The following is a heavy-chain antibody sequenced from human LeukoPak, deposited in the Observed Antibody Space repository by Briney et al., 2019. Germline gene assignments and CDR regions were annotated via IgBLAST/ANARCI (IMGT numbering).Heavy chain of an antibody. Sequence: PSETLSLTCTVSGGSISSSSCYWGWIRQPPGKGLEWIGSIYYSGSTYYNPSLKSRVTISVDTSKNQFSLKLSSVTAADTAVYYCARAHPGYSSSWSQFDPWGQGTLVTVSS. D-gene: IGHD6-13*01. CDR2: IYYSGST. J-gene: IGHJ5*02. CDR3: ARAHPGYSSSWSQFDP. CDR1: GGSISSSSCY. V-gene: IGHV4-39*07.